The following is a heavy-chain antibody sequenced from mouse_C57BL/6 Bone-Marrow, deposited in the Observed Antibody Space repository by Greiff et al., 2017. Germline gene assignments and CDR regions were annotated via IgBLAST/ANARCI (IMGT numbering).Heavy chain of an antibody. CDR3: VGHGRNYAMDY. Sequence: EVQLVESGGGLVQPKGSLKLSCAASGFSFNTYAMNWVRQAPGKGLEWVARIRSKSNNYATYYADSVKDRFTISRDDSESMLYRQMNNLRTEDTAMYYCVGHGRNYAMDYWGQGTSVTVSS. V-gene: IGHV10-1*01. CDR1: GFSFNTYA. J-gene: IGHJ4*01. CDR2: IRSKSNNYAT.